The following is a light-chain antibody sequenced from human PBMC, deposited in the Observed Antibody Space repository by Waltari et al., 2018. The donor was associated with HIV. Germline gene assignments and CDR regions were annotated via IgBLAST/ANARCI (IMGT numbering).Light chain of an antibody. Sequence: QSALTQPASVSGSPGQSNTIPCTVTSSAVGSYNRVSWYQQYPGKAPKLIIYEVTKRPSGVSNRFSGSKSGNTASLTLSGLQADDEADYYCSSYAGARVFGGGTNLIVL. CDR1: SSAVGSYNR. CDR3: SSYAGARV. J-gene: IGLJ3*02. CDR2: EVT. V-gene: IGLV2-23*02.